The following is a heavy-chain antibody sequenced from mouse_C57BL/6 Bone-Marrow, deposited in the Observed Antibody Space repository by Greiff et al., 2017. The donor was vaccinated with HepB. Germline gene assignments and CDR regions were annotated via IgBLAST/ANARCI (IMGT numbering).Heavy chain of an antibody. CDR3: ARWGITDYVDY. CDR2: INPNNGGT. J-gene: IGHJ2*01. Sequence: VQLKESGPELVKPGASVKIPCKASGYTFTDYNMDWVKQSHGKSLEWIGDINPNNGGTIYNQKFKGKATVTVDTSSSTAYMELLSLTSEDTAGYYGARWGITDYVDYWGQGTTLTGSS. V-gene: IGHV1-18*01. CDR1: GYTFTDYN. D-gene: IGHD1-1*01.